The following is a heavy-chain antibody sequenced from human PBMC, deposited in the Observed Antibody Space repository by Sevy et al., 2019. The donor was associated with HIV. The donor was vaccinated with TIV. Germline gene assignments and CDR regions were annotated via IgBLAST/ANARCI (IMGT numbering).Heavy chain of an antibody. V-gene: IGHV1-2*02. J-gene: IGHJ4*02. CDR2: INPNSGGT. D-gene: IGHD5-18*01. CDR3: ARGQLWYPYYFDY. CDR1: GYTFTGYY. Sequence: ASVKVSCKASGYTFTGYYMHWVRQAPGQGLEWMGWINPNSGGTNYAQKFQGRVTMTRDTSISTAYMELGRLRSDDTAVYYCARGQLWYPYYFDYWGQGTLVTVSS.